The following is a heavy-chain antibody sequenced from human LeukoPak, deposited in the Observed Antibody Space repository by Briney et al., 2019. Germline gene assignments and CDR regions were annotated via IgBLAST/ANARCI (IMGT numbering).Heavy chain of an antibody. CDR2: IKEDGREK. Sequence: GGSLRLSCATSGFTFSSSWMSWVRQAPGKGLECVTNIKEDGREKYYVDSVKGRFTISRDNAKNSLYLQMSSLRAEDTAVYYCARGGRPDYWGQGTLVTVSS. J-gene: IGHJ4*02. V-gene: IGHV3-7*01. D-gene: IGHD3-10*01. CDR1: GFTFSSSW. CDR3: ARGGRPDY.